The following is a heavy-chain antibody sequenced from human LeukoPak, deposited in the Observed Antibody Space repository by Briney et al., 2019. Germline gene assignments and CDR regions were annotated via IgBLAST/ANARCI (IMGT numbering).Heavy chain of an antibody. CDR2: IGGSAGST. CDR1: GFTFRSYS. J-gene: IGHJ1*01. Sequence: GGSLRLSCAASGFTFRSYSMSWVRQAPGKGLEWVSGIGGSAGSTYYADSVKGRFTISRDNSKNTLYLQMNSLRAEDAAVYYCAKDEEQWLVRDFQHWGQGTLVTVSS. D-gene: IGHD6-19*01. V-gene: IGHV3-23*01. CDR3: AKDEEQWLVRDFQH.